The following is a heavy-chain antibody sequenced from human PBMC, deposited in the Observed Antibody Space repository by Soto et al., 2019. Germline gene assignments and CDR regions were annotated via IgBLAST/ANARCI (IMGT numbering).Heavy chain of an antibody. V-gene: IGHV1-69*12. Sequence: QVQLVQSGAEVKKPGSSVKVSCKASGGTFSSYAISWVRQAPGQGLEWMGGIIPIFGTANYAQKFQGRVTITADESTSTAYMELSSLRSEDTAVYYCARGGELQREADSRNRYYYYYGMDVWGQGTTVTVSS. CDR1: GGTFSSYA. CDR3: ARGGELQREADSRNRYYYYYGMDV. J-gene: IGHJ6*02. CDR2: IIPIFGTA. D-gene: IGHD1-7*01.